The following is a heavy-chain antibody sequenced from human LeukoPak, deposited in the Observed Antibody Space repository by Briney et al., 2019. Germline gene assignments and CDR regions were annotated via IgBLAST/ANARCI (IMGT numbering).Heavy chain of an antibody. CDR2: INHSGST. CDR1: GDSISSYY. V-gene: IGHV4-34*01. J-gene: IGHJ5*02. D-gene: IGHD1-7*01. Sequence: SETLSLTCSVSGDSISSYYWSWIRQPPGKGLEWIGEINHSGSTNYNPSLKSRVTISVDTSKNQFSLKLSSVTAADTAVYYCARGLRIITGTTVYRFDPWGQGTLVTVSS. CDR3: ARGLRIITGTTVYRFDP.